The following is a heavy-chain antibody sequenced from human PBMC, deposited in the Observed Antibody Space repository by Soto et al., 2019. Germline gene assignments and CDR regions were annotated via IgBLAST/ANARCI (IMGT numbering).Heavy chain of an antibody. CDR2: IKSKTDGGTT. CDR1: GFTFSNAW. Sequence: PGGSLRLSCAASGFTFSNAWMSWVRQAPGKGLEWVGRIKSKTDGGTTDYAAPVKGRFTISRDDSKNTLYLQMNSLKTEDTAVYYCTTVKWGYCGSTSCYGRYYYYYYMDVWGKGTTVTVS. J-gene: IGHJ6*03. D-gene: IGHD2-2*01. CDR3: TTVKWGYCGSTSCYGRYYYYYYMDV. V-gene: IGHV3-15*01.